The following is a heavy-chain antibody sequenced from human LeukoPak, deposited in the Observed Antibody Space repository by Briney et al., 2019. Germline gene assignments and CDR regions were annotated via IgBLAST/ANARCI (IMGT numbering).Heavy chain of an antibody. J-gene: IGHJ4*02. CDR3: ARERGYYYLDY. D-gene: IGHD3-3*01. CDR1: GFTFSTYT. CDR2: ITGNGGST. V-gene: IGHV3-64*01. Sequence: PGGSLRLSCAASGFTFSTYTLPWVRQAPGKGLEFVSAITGNGGSTYYANSVKGRFTISRGNSKSTLYLQMGSLGPEDMAVYYCARERGYYYLDYWGQGTLVTVSS.